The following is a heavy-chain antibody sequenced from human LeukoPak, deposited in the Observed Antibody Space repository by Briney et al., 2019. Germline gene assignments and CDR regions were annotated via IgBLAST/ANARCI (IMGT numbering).Heavy chain of an antibody. D-gene: IGHD1-26*01. V-gene: IGHV3-74*01. J-gene: IGHJ4*02. CDR2: IYGDT. CDR1: GFTVSSHW. CDR3: ARGSGSYGLWDY. Sequence: GESLRLSCAASGFTVSSHWMHWVRQAPGKGLVWVSRIYGDTYYADSVKGRSTISRDNAKNTLYLQMDSLRPEDTAVYYCARGSGSYGLWDYWGQGTLVTVSS.